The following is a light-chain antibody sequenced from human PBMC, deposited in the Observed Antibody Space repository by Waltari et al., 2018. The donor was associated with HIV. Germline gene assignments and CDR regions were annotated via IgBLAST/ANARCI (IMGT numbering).Light chain of an antibody. V-gene: IGLV2-14*01. CDR2: DAN. Sequence: QSALTQPASVSGSPGQSLTISCLGTDIDIAIYNYISWYQHPPDPAPRLVVLDANSRPWGTTFRVSGSKSGKTAYLTISGLQAEDEGIYYCSSYVSGGSLLFGGGTKVTVL. CDR3: SSYVSGGSLL. J-gene: IGLJ3*02. CDR1: DIDIAIYNY.